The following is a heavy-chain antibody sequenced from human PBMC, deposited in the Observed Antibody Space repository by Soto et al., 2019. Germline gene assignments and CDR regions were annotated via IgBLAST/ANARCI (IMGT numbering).Heavy chain of an antibody. CDR1: GFTFSSYG. Sequence: LRLSCAASGFTFSSYGMSWIRQPPGKGLEWIGYIYYSGSTNYNPSLKSRVTISVDTSKNQFSLKLSSVTAADTAVYYCAGGYYYDSSGYYDAFDIWGQGTMVTVSS. J-gene: IGHJ3*02. V-gene: IGHV4-59*01. CDR2: IYYSGST. D-gene: IGHD3-22*01. CDR3: AGGYYYDSSGYYDAFDI.